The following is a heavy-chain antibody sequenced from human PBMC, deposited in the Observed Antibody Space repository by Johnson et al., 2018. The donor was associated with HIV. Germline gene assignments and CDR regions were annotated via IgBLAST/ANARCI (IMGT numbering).Heavy chain of an antibody. Sequence: VQLVESGGGLVQPGRSLRLSCAASGFTFDDYAMHWVLQAPGKGLEWVSGISWTSGSIGYADSVQGRFTISSDNAKNSLYLQMNSLRAEDTALYYCVKDTIYYDSGGTSGTHGFDVWGQGTMVTVSS. D-gene: IGHD3-22*01. J-gene: IGHJ3*01. CDR2: ISWTSGSI. CDR1: GFTFDDYA. CDR3: VKDTIYYDSGGTSGTHGFDV. V-gene: IGHV3-9*01.